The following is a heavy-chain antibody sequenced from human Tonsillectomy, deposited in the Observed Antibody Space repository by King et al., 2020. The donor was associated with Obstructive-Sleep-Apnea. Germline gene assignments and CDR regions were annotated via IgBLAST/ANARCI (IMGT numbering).Heavy chain of an antibody. D-gene: IGHD6-6*01. CDR2: IIPILGIA. J-gene: IGHJ4*02. CDR3: AIGMRIAARPPYSFDY. V-gene: IGHV1-69*09. Sequence: VQLVQSGAEVKKPGSSVKVSCKASGGTFSSYAISWVRQAPGQGLEWMGGIIPILGIANYAQKFQGRVTITADKSTSTAYMELSSLRSEDTAVYYCAIGMRIAARPPYSFDYCGQGTLVTVSS. CDR1: GGTFSSYA.